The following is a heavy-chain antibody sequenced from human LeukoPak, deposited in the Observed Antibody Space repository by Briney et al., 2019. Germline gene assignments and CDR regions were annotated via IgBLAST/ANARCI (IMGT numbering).Heavy chain of an antibody. CDR1: GGSFSGFY. V-gene: IGHV4-34*01. D-gene: IGHD4-17*01. Sequence: SETLSLTCAVYGGSFSGFYWSWIRQPPGKGLEWIGEINHSGSTNYNPSLKSRVTISVDTSKNQFSMKVSSVTAADTAVYYCARKGPLRDNIPFMDVWGKGTTVTVSS. CDR3: ARKGPLRDNIPFMDV. CDR2: INHSGST. J-gene: IGHJ6*03.